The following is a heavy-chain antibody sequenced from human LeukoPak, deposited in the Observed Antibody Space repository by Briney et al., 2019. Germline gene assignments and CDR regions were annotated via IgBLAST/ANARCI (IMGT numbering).Heavy chain of an antibody. Sequence: GGSLRLSCAASEFTVSSNYMSWVRQAPGKGLEWVSSISSSSSYIYYADSVKGRFTISRDNAKNTLYLQMNSLRAEDTAVYYCARGSRGNLFDYWGQGTLVTVSS. V-gene: IGHV3-21*01. J-gene: IGHJ4*02. CDR1: EFTVSSNY. CDR3: ARGSRGNLFDY. CDR2: ISSSSSYI. D-gene: IGHD2/OR15-2a*01.